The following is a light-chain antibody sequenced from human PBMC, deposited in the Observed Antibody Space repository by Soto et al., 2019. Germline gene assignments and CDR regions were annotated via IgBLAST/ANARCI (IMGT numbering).Light chain of an antibody. CDR2: AAS. J-gene: IGKJ2*03. Sequence: DIPMTQSPSSLSASVGDRVTITCRASQSITSFLSWYQQKPGKAPNLLIFAASSLQSGVPSRCSGSGSWTNFTLSISSLQPEDFVTYYCHQSYSSSLYSVGQGTKVEIK. CDR3: HQSYSSSLYS. V-gene: IGKV1-39*01. CDR1: QSITSF.